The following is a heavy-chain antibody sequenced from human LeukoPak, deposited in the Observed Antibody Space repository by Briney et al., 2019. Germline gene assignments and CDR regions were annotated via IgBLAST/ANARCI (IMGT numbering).Heavy chain of an antibody. D-gene: IGHD3-10*01. CDR1: GFTFDDYG. Sequence: GGSLRLSCAASGFTFDDYGMSWVRQAPGKGLEWVSGINWNGGSTGYADSVKGRFTISRDNAKNSLYLQMNSLRAEDTAVYCCARPLGTGAFGELSWGQGTLVTVSS. CDR3: ARPLGTGAFGELS. V-gene: IGHV3-20*04. J-gene: IGHJ5*02. CDR2: INWNGGST.